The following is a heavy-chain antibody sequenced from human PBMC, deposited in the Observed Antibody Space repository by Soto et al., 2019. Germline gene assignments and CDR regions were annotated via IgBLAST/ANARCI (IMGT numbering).Heavy chain of an antibody. CDR2: IDPSDSYT. D-gene: IGHD2-15*01. V-gene: IGHV5-10-1*01. CDR3: ARIPWKLVVAATAPFPYYYYGMDV. Sequence: PGESLKISCKGSGYSFTSYWISWVRQMPGKGLEWMGRIDPSDSYTNYSPSFQGHVTISADKSISTAYLQWSSLKASDTAMYYCARIPWKLVVAATAPFPYYYYGMDVWGQGTTVTVSS. CDR1: GYSFTSYW. J-gene: IGHJ6*02.